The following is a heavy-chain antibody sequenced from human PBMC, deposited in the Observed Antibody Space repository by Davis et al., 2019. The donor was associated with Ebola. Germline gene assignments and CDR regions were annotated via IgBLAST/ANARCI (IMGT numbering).Heavy chain of an antibody. J-gene: IGHJ5*02. CDR3: ARSVTMIVAGWFDP. CDR1: GYTFTSYG. D-gene: IGHD3-22*01. V-gene: IGHV1-18*04. CDR2: ISAYNGNT. Sequence: ASVKVSCKASGYTFTSYGISWVQQAPGQGLEWMGWISAYNGNTNYAQNFQGRVTMTTDTSTSTAYMELTSLRSDDTAVYYCARSVTMIVAGWFDPWGQGTLVTVSS.